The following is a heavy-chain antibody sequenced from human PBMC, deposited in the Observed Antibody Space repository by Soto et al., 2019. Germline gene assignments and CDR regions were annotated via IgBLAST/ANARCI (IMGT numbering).Heavy chain of an antibody. D-gene: IGHD3-10*01. V-gene: IGHV4-38-2*01. CDR1: DYSINYGYY. J-gene: IGHJ5*01. CDR2: IFYNGNT. Sequence: PSETLSLTCAVSDYSINYGYYRGWIRQPPGKGLEWIGSIFYNGNTYYNPSLKSRVTISVDTSKNHFSLRLNSVTAADTALYYCVRQGHGSGPNWFDSWGQGTLVTVSS. CDR3: VRQGHGSGPNWFDS.